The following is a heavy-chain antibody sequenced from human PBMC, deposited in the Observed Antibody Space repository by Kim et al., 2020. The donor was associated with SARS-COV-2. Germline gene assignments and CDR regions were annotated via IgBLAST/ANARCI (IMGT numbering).Heavy chain of an antibody. CDR3: ARERPHYGSGGSCYPAGDESCHGH. D-gene: IGHD2-15*01. CDR2: IIPIFGTA. CDR1: GGTFSSYA. V-gene: IGHV1-69*13. J-gene: IGHJ4*02. Sequence: SVKVSCKASGGTFSSYAISWVRQAPGQGLEWMGGIIPIFGTANYAQKFQGRVTITADESTSTAYMELSSLRSEDTAVYYCARERPHYGSGGSCYPAGDESCHGHWGQGTLVTVSS.